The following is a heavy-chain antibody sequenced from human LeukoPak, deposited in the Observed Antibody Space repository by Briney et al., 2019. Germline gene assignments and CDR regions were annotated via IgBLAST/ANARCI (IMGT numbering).Heavy chain of an antibody. J-gene: IGHJ4*02. D-gene: IGHD6-13*01. CDR3: AKDSSSHPRGFDY. Sequence: GGSLRLSCAASGFTFSSYGMYWVRQAPGKGLEWVAFIRYDGSNKYYADSVKGRFTISRDNSKNTLYLQMNSLRAEDTAVYYCAKDSSSHPRGFDYWGQGTLVTVSS. CDR1: GFTFSSYG. V-gene: IGHV3-30*02. CDR2: IRYDGSNK.